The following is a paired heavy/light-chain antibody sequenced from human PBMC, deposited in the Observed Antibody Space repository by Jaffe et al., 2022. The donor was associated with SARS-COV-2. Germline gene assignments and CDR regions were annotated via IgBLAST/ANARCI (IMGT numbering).Light chain of an antibody. CDR2: AAS. Sequence: DIQMTQSPSSLSASVGDRVTITCRASQSISSYLNWYQQKPGKAPKLLIYAASSLQSGVPSRFSGSGSGTDFTLTISSLQPEDFATYYCQQSYSTPVAFGQGTKVEIK. J-gene: IGKJ1*01. CDR1: QSISSY. V-gene: IGKV1-39*01. CDR3: QQSYSTPVA.
Heavy chain of an antibody. D-gene: IGHD2-15*01. CDR1: GGSISSGDYY. CDR2: IYYSGST. V-gene: IGHV4-30-4*01. CDR3: ARARVVVVAASWSGEMYYFDY. J-gene: IGHJ4*02. Sequence: QVQLQESGPGLVKPSQTLSLTCTVSGGSISSGDYYWSWIRQPPGKGLEWIGYIYYSGSTYYNPSLKSRVTISVDTSKNQFSLKLSSVTAADTAVYYCARARVVVVAASWSGEMYYFDYWGQGTLVTVSS.